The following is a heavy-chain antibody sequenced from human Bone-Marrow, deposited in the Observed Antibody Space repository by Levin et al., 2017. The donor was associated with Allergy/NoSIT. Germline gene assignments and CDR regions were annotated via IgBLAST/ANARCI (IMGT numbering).Heavy chain of an antibody. CDR3: ARLGYCSGGSCNLSPGDPDY. CDR2: ISSSSSTI. CDR1: GFTFSSYS. J-gene: IGHJ4*02. Sequence: GESLKISCAASGFTFSSYSMNWVRQAPGKGLEWVSYISSSSSTIYYADSVKGRFTISRDNAKNSLYLQMNSLRDEDTAVYYCARLGYCSGGSCNLSPGDPDYWGQGTLVTVSS. V-gene: IGHV3-48*02. D-gene: IGHD2-15*01.